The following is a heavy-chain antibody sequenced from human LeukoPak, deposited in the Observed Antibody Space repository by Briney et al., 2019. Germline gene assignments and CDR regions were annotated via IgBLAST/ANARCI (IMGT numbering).Heavy chain of an antibody. V-gene: IGHV3-23*01. J-gene: IGHJ6*02. CDR1: GFTFSIYA. CDR3: ARLGSHGYYYDGMDV. D-gene: IGHD3-16*01. Sequence: GGSLRLSCAASGFTFSIYAMSWVRQSPGKGLEWVSSITAGGTTTYYEDSVKGRFTISRDNSKSTLYLQMNSLRAEDTAVYYCARLGSHGYYYDGMDVWGQGTSVTVSS. CDR2: ITAGGTTT.